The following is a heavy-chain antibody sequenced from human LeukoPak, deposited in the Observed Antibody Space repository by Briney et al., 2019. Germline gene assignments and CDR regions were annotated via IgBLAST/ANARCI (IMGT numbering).Heavy chain of an antibody. D-gene: IGHD1-1*01. CDR2: ISGSGSNT. CDR3: AKRGVTRTYYFDR. J-gene: IGHJ4*02. CDR1: GFTFSTYA. V-gene: IGHV3-23*01. Sequence: PGGSLRLSCAASGFTFSTYAMNWVRQAPGKGLEWVSVISGSGSNTYYADSVKGRFTISRDNSKNTLYLQMNSLRAEDTAVYYCAKRGVTRTYYFDRWGQGTLVTVSS.